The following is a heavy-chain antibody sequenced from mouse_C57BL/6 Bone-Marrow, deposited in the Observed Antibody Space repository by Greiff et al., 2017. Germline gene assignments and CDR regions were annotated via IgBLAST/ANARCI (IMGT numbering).Heavy chain of an antibody. V-gene: IGHV2-2*01. Sequence: VQLQQSGPGLVQPSQSLSITCTVSGFSLTSYGVHWVRQSPGKGLEWLGVIWSGGSTDYNAAFISRLSISKDNSKSQVFFKMNSLQADDTAIYYCARNYDFWALMDYWGQGTSVTVSS. CDR3: ARNYDFWALMDY. D-gene: IGHD2-4*01. J-gene: IGHJ4*01. CDR2: IWSGGST. CDR1: GFSLTSYG.